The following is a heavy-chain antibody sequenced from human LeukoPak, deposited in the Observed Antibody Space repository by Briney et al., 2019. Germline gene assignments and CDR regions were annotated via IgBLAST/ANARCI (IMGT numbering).Heavy chain of an antibody. CDR1: GFTFSTFA. CDR3: AAGPYGGNTPFDY. Sequence: PGGSLRLSCSASGFTFSTFAMHWVRQAPGRGLEWVSSLSPSGASIYYADSVKGRFTISRDNSKNTLYVQMNNLRAEDTALYYCAAGPYGGNTPFDYWGQGTLVTISS. J-gene: IGHJ4*02. D-gene: IGHD4-23*01. V-gene: IGHV3-23*01. CDR2: LSPSGASI.